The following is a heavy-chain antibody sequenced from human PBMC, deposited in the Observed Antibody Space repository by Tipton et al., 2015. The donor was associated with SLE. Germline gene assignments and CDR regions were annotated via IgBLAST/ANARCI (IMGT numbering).Heavy chain of an antibody. D-gene: IGHD4/OR15-4a*01. J-gene: IGHJ4*02. CDR2: IYYSGNT. V-gene: IGHV4-39*07. CDR3: ARDRVLFDF. CDR1: GGSISSRSYY. Sequence: TLSLTCTVSGGSISSRSYYWAWIRQPPGEGLEWIGSIYYSGNTYYNPSLRSRVTISIDTSKNQFSLKLTSVTAADSAVYYCARDRVLFDFWGQGTLVTVSS.